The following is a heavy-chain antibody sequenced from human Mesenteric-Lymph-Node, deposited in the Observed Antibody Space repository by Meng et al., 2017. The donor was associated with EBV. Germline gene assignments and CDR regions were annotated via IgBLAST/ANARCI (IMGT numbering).Heavy chain of an antibody. V-gene: IGHV3-23*01. CDR3: SNLPYSY. J-gene: IGHJ4*02. CDR1: GFTFNIYD. CDR2: ISGSGGTR. D-gene: IGHD4-11*01. Sequence: EVDLCGCGGSLVSPRWSLGLSGAASGFTFNIYDMNWVRQAPGRGLEWVSGISGSGGTRYYADSVKGRYSSSRDNSGNTVYLQMNSLRVEDTAVYYCSNLPYSYWGQGTLVTVSS.